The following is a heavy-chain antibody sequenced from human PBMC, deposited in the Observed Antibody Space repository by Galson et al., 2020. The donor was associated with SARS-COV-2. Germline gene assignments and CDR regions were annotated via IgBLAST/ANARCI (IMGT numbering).Heavy chain of an antibody. J-gene: IGHJ2*01. Sequence: ASVKVSCKASAYTFTSYYMHWVRQAPGQGLERMAIINPSGGSTSYAQKFQGRVTMTRDTSTSTVYMELSSLSSEDTAVYYCARDRTAKRYFDLWGRGTLVTVSS. CDR1: AYTFTSYY. CDR2: INPSGGST. CDR3: ARDRTAKRYFDL. V-gene: IGHV1-46*03. D-gene: IGHD5-18*01.